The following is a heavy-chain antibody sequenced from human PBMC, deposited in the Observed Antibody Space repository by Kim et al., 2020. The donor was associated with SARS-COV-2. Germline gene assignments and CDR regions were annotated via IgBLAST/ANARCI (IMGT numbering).Heavy chain of an antibody. Sequence: GGSLRLSCAASGFTFSSYGMHWVRQAPGKGLEWVAVISYDGSNKYYADSVKGRFTISRDNSKNTLYLQMNSLRAEDTAVYYCAKDEGSGGTQGYWGQGTLVTVSS. J-gene: IGHJ4*02. CDR1: GFTFSSYG. CDR3: AKDEGSGGTQGY. D-gene: IGHD2-15*01. V-gene: IGHV3-30*18. CDR2: ISYDGSNK.